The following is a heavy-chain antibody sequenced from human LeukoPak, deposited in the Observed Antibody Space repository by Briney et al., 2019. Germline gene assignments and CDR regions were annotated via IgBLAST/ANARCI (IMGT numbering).Heavy chain of an antibody. CDR3: ARTIGYCSGGSCYLGWFDP. D-gene: IGHD2-15*01. J-gene: IGHJ5*02. V-gene: IGHV3-11*04. Sequence: GGSLRLSCVASGFIFSDYYMSWIRQTPGKGLEWISYISYTYSDIYYADSVRGRFTISRDNAKNSLYLQMNSLRAEDTAVYYCARTIGYCSGGSCYLGWFDPWGQGTLVTVSS. CDR2: ISYTYSDI. CDR1: GFIFSDYY.